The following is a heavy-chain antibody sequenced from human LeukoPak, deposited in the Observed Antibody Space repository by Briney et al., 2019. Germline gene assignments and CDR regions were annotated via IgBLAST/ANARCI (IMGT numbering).Heavy chain of an antibody. J-gene: IGHJ4*02. Sequence: SETLSLTCTVSGASFNSDDQYCNWIRQSPAKGLEGIGSIHPSGMVYNNPSLESRVTLSRPTSKNQFSLNLNSVPAAATAVYFCSRGLDSRKLGYWGQGILVTVSS. CDR2: IHPSGMV. V-gene: IGHV4-31*03. CDR1: GASFNSDDQY. CDR3: SRGLDSRKLGY. D-gene: IGHD3-22*01.